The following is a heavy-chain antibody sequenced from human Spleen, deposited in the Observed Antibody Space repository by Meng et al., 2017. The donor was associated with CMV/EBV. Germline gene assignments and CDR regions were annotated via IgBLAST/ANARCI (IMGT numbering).Heavy chain of an antibody. CDR2: IKQDGSEK. CDR3: ARDRTIFGVVTPGNDAFDI. V-gene: IGHV3-7*01. D-gene: IGHD3-3*01. J-gene: IGHJ3*02. CDR1: GFIFSSYW. Sequence: LSLTCAAPGFIFSSYWMSWVRQAPGKGLEWVGNIKQDGSEKYYVDSVKGRFTICRDNAKNSLYLQMNSLRAEDTAVYYCARDRTIFGVVTPGNDAFDIWGQGTMVTVSS.